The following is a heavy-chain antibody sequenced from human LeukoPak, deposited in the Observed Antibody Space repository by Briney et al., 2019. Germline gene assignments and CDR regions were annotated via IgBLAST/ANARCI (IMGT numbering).Heavy chain of an antibody. V-gene: IGHV3-7*03. CDR2: INKDGTEK. D-gene: IGHD3-10*01. CDR1: GFSFNTYW. CDR3: ARDYKGIDY. Sequence: GGSLRLSCAVSGFSFNTYWMTWVRQAPGKGPQWVASINKDGTEKYYVDSVKGRFTISRDNTKNSLYLQMNSLRAEDTAVYYCARDYKGIDYWGQGTLVTVSS. J-gene: IGHJ4*02.